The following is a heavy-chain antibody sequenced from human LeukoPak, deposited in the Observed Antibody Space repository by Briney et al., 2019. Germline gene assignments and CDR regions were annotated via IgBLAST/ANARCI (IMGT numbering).Heavy chain of an antibody. J-gene: IGHJ2*01. D-gene: IGHD3-22*01. CDR2: INHSGSN. Sequence: KSSQTLSLTCAVYGGSFSGYYWGWIRQPPGKGLDWIGGINHSGSNDSNPSLKTGPTISVDTSKNQFSLKLSSVTAGDTAGYYCARGSDSSGYYVHYWYFDLWGRGTLVTVSS. V-gene: IGHV4-34*01. CDR1: GGSFSGYY. CDR3: ARGSDSSGYYVHYWYFDL.